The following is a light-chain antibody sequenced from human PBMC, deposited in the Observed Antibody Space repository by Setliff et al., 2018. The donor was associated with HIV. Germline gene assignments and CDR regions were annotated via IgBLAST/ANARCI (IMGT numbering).Light chain of an antibody. Sequence: QSALAQPASVSGSPGQSITISCTGTSNDVGRYDLVSWYQQHPARAPKLIIYQATRRPPGVSNRFSGSKSGNVASLTISGLQAEYEADYYCCSNTGGNTFVFGTGTKVTVL. J-gene: IGLJ1*01. CDR3: CSNTGGNTFV. CDR2: QAT. V-gene: IGLV2-23*01. CDR1: SNDVGRYDL.